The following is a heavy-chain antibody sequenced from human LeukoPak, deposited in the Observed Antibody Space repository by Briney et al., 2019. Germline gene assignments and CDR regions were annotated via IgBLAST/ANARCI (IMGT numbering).Heavy chain of an antibody. J-gene: IGHJ4*02. CDR1: GFTFRSYA. V-gene: IGHV3-23*01. Sequence: GGSLRLSCAASGFTFRSYAMSWVRQAPGKGLEWVSAISGSGGSTYYADSVKGRFTISRDNSKNTLYLQMNSLRAEDTAVYYCRVVEYSSEYDYWGQGTLVTVSS. CDR2: ISGSGGST. CDR3: RVVEYSSEYDY. D-gene: IGHD6-6*01.